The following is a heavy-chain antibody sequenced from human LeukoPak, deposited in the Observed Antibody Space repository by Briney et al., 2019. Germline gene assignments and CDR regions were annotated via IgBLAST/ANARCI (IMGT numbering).Heavy chain of an antibody. J-gene: IGHJ6*03. CDR3: ARAATSHYHYYYYYYYMDV. CDR1: GGSIFSFSYY. Sequence: SETLSLTCTVSGGSIFSFSYYWSWIRQPAGKGLEWIGRIYTSGSTNYNPSLKSRVTMSVDTSKNQFSLKLSSATAADTAVYYCARAATSHYHYYYYYYYMDVWGKGTTVTISS. CDR2: IYTSGST. V-gene: IGHV4-61*02. D-gene: IGHD5-24*01.